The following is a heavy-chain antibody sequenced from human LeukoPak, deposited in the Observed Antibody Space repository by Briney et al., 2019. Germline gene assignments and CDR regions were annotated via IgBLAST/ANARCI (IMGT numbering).Heavy chain of an antibody. Sequence: GRSLRFSCAASGFTFSSYGMHWVRQAPGKGLEWVAVIWYDGSNKYYADSVKGRFTISRDNSKNTLYLQMNSLRAEDTAVYYCARDAAVAAYCGGDCYLDYWGQGTLVTVSS. CDR1: GFTFSSYG. D-gene: IGHD2-21*02. CDR2: IWYDGSNK. J-gene: IGHJ4*02. V-gene: IGHV3-33*01. CDR3: ARDAAVAAYCGGDCYLDY.